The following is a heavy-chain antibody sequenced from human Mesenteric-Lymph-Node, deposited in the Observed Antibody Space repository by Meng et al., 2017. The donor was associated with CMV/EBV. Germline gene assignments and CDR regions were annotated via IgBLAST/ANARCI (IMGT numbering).Heavy chain of an antibody. CDR1: GFTFSTYT. D-gene: IGHD4/OR15-4a*01. CDR3: AKSRATIAVWCAFDI. CDR2: ITSRSSYI. Sequence: GESLKISCAASGFTFSTYTMNWVRQAPGKGLEWVSSITSRSSYIYYADSVKGRFTISRDNSKNTLYLQMNSLRAEDTAVYYCAKSRATIAVWCAFDIWGQGTMVTVSS. J-gene: IGHJ3*02. V-gene: IGHV3-21*01.